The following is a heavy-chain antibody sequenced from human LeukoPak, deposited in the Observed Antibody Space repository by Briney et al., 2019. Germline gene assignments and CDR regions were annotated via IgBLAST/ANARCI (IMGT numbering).Heavy chain of an antibody. Sequence: GGSLRLSCAASGFTFSSYWMDWVRQAPGKGLVWVSRINTDGSSTSYADSVKGRFTISRDNAKNTLYLQMNSLRAEDTAVYYCARRPQADIDAFDIWGQGTMVTVSS. J-gene: IGHJ3*02. V-gene: IGHV3-74*01. CDR2: INTDGSST. CDR1: GFTFSSYW. D-gene: IGHD2-15*01. CDR3: ARRPQADIDAFDI.